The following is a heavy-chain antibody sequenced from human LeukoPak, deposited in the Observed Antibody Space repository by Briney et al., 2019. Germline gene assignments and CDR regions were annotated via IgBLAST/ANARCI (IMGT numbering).Heavy chain of an antibody. D-gene: IGHD5/OR15-5a*01. J-gene: IGHJ4*02. CDR2: IYHSGIT. Sequence: SETLSLTCTVSAYSISSGYGYYWGWIRQPPGKGLECIGNIYHSGITYYNHFNSSLKSRVTISIDTSKNQFSLRLTSVTAADTAVYFCATLVSTTYYFDYWGQGTLVTVSS. CDR3: ATLVSTTYYFDY. CDR1: AYSISSGYGYY. V-gene: IGHV4-38-2*02.